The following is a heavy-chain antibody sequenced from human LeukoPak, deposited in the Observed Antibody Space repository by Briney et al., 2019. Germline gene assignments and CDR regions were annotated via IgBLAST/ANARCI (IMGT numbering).Heavy chain of an antibody. CDR1: GFTFSSYA. V-gene: IGHV3-23*01. CDR2: ISDNGGGT. CDR3: AKDHIRRDGYSDFDY. Sequence: GGSLRLSCAASGFTFSSYAMSWVRQAPGKGLGWVSGISDNGGGTYYADSVKGRFTISRDNSKNTLFLQMNSLRAEDTAVYYCAKDHIRRDGYSDFDYWGQGTLVTVSS. J-gene: IGHJ4*02. D-gene: IGHD5-24*01.